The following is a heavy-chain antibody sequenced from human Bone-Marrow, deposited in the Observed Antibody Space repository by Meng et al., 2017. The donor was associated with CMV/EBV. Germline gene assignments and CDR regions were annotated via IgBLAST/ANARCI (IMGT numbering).Heavy chain of an antibody. CDR1: GFTFSSYA. Sequence: GESLKISCAASGFTFSSYAMHWVRQAPGKGLEYVSAISSNGGSTYYADSVKGRFTISRDNSKDTLYLQMNSLKTEDTAMYYCTKEEYQLPGGTFNSWGQGTLVTVSS. V-gene: IGHV3-64*04. CDR3: TKEEYQLPGGTFNS. J-gene: IGHJ4*02. D-gene: IGHD2-2*01. CDR2: ISSNGGST.